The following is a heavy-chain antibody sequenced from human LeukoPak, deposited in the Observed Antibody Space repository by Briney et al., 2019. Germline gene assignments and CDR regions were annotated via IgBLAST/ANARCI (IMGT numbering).Heavy chain of an antibody. D-gene: IGHD3-22*01. Sequence: PGGSLRLSCAASGFTFSSYAMHWVRQAPGKGLEWVAVTSYDGSNKYYADSVKGRFTISRDNSKNTLYLQMNSLRAEDTAVYYCARDTYYYDSSGYEPFDYWGQGTLVTVSS. CDR1: GFTFSSYA. CDR3: ARDTYYYDSSGYEPFDY. CDR2: TSYDGSNK. J-gene: IGHJ4*02. V-gene: IGHV3-30-3*01.